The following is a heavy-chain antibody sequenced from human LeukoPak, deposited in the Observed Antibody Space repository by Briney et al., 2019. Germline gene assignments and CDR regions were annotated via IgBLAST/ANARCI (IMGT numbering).Heavy chain of an antibody. J-gene: IGHJ4*02. Sequence: SVKVSCKASGGTFSSYAISWVRQAPGQGLEWMGGIIPIFGTANYAQKFQGRVTITADESTSTAYMELSSLRSEDTAVYYCARDRYDFWSGYSDYWGQGTLVTVSS. V-gene: IGHV1-69*01. CDR2: IIPIFGTA. CDR3: ARDRYDFWSGYSDY. D-gene: IGHD3-3*01. CDR1: GGTFSSYA.